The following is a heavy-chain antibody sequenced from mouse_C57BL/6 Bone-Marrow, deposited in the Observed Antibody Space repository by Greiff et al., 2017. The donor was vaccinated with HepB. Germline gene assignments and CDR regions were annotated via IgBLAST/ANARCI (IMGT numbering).Heavy chain of an antibody. CDR2: IDPSDSYT. V-gene: IGHV1-50*01. CDR3: ARMITTAAWFAY. D-gene: IGHD2-4*01. CDR1: GYTFTSYW. J-gene: IGHJ3*01. Sequence: VQLQQPGAELVKPGASVKLSCKASGYTFTSYWMQWVKQRPGQGLEWIGEIDPSDSYTNYNQKFKGKATLTVDTSSSTAYMQLSSLTSEDSAVYYCARMITTAAWFAYWGQGTLVTVSA.